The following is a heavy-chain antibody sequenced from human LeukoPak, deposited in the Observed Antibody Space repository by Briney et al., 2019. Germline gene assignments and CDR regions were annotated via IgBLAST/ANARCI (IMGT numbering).Heavy chain of an antibody. CDR2: IYTSGST. D-gene: IGHD6-19*01. J-gene: IGHJ3*02. CDR1: GGSISSYY. CDR3: ARDRNEQWLGRGAFDI. V-gene: IGHV4-4*07. Sequence: NSSETLSLTCTVSGGSISSYYWSWIRQPAGKGLEWIGRIYTSGSTNYNPSLKSRLTISVDTSKNQFSLRLSSVTAADTAVYYCARDRNEQWLGRGAFDIWGQGTMVTVSS.